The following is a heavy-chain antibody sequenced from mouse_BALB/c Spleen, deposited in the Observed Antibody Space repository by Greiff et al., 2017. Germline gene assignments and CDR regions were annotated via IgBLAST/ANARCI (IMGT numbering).Heavy chain of an antibody. J-gene: IGHJ1*01. CDR2: IRNKANGYTT. CDR1: GFTFTDYY. CDR3: ARDIVTTDLGYFDV. V-gene: IGHV7-3*02. D-gene: IGHD1-1*01. Sequence: EVHLVESGGGLVQPGGSLRLSCATSGFTFTDYYMSWVRQPPGKALEWLGFIRNKANGYTTEYSASVKGRFTISRDNSQSILYLQMNTLRAEDSATYYCARDIVTTDLGYFDVWGAGTTVTVSS.